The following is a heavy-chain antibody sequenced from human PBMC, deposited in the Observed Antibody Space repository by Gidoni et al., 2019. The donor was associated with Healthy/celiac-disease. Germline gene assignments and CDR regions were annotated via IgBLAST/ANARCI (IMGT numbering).Heavy chain of an antibody. D-gene: IGHD3-22*01. CDR2: ISWNSGSI. CDR1: GFTFDDYA. V-gene: IGHV3-9*01. Sequence: EVQLVESGGGLVQPGRSLRLSCAASGFTFDDYAMHWVRQAPGKGLEWVSGISWNSGSIGYADSVKGRFTISRDNAKNSLYLQMNSLRAEDTALYYCAKDISPQLFGYYDSSGSLYNWFDPWGQGTLVTVSS. CDR3: AKDISPQLFGYYDSSGSLYNWFDP. J-gene: IGHJ5*02.